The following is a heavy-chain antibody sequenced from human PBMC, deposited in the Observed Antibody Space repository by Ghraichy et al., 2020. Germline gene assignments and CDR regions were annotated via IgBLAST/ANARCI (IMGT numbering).Heavy chain of an antibody. CDR2: VDPDGSGK. V-gene: IGHV3-7*03. CDR3: AKGGAPFAEADC. D-gene: IGHD1-26*01. CDR1: GFAFSNYW. J-gene: IGHJ4*02. Sequence: AGSLRLSCGASGFAFSNYWMTWVRQPPGKGLEWLGNVDPDGSGKFYVDSVKGRFAISRDNAKNSLYLQMNTLRIEDTAVYYCAKGGAPFAEADCWGQGTLVIVSS.